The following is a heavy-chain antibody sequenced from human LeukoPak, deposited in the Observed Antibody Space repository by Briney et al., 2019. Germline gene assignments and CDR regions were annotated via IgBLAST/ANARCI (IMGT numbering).Heavy chain of an antibody. D-gene: IGHD3-22*01. Sequence: GGSLRLSCAASEFTFSSYEMNWVRQAPGKGLEWVSFISSSGSAIHYADSVRGRFTISRDNAKNSLFLQMSRLRAEDTAVYYCAREKLSFFDSSGYFDHWGQGTLVTVSS. V-gene: IGHV3-48*03. J-gene: IGHJ4*02. CDR3: AREKLSFFDSSGYFDH. CDR2: ISSSGSAI. CDR1: EFTFSSYE.